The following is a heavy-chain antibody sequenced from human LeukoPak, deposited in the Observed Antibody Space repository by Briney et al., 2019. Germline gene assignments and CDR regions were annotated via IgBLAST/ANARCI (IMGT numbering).Heavy chain of an antibody. Sequence: PSETLSLTCTVSGGSISSYYWSWIRQPPGKGLEWIGYIYYSGRTNYNPSLKSRVTISVDTSKNQSSLKLSSVTAADTALYYCARSRGYFDYWGQGTLVTVSS. CDR2: IYYSGRT. CDR3: ARSRGYFDY. V-gene: IGHV4-59*01. D-gene: IGHD6-13*01. J-gene: IGHJ4*02. CDR1: GGSISSYY.